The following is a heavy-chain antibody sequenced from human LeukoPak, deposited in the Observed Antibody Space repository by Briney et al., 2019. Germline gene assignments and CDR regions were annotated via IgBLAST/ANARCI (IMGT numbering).Heavy chain of an antibody. Sequence: SETLSLTCAVYGGSFSGYYWSWIRQPPEKGLEWIGEINHSGSTSYNPSLKSRVTISVDTSKNQFSLKLSSVTAADTAVYYCARGLLERWLQFGYFDYWGQGTLVTVSS. CDR1: GGSFSGYY. CDR3: ARGLLERWLQFGYFDY. V-gene: IGHV4-34*01. J-gene: IGHJ4*02. CDR2: INHSGST. D-gene: IGHD5-24*01.